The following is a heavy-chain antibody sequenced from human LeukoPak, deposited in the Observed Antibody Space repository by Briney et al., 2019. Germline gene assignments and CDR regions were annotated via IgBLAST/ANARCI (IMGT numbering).Heavy chain of an antibody. V-gene: IGHV3-72*01. Sequence: GGSLRLSCAASGFTFSDHYMDWVRQAPGKGLEWVGRIRNKANSYTTEYAASVKGRFTIPRDDSKNSLYLQINSLKTEDTALYYCARVGCTGGSCYDFDYWGQGTLVTVSS. CDR2: IRNKANSYTT. CDR3: ARVGCTGGSCYDFDY. CDR1: GFTFSDHY. D-gene: IGHD2-15*01. J-gene: IGHJ4*02.